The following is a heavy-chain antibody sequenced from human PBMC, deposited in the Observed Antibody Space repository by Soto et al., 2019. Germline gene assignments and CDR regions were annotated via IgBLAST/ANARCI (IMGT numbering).Heavy chain of an antibody. CDR3: ARKTETGTTVPFDY. Sequence: QVQLVESGGGVVQPGRSLRLSCAASGFTFSSFGIHWVRQAPGKGLEWVAVISYDGSEKYHADSVKGRFTISRDNYKNTLDLHMNSLRAEDTAVYYCARKTETGTTVPFDYWGQGTLVTVSS. J-gene: IGHJ4*02. CDR1: GFTFSSFG. CDR2: ISYDGSEK. D-gene: IGHD1-1*01. V-gene: IGHV3-30*03.